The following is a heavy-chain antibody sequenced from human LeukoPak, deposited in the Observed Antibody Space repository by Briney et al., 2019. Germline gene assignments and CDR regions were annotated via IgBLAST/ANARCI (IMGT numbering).Heavy chain of an antibody. CDR3: ATTSYGGNHFDY. Sequence: SVKVSCKASGGTFSSYAISWVRQAPGQGLEWMGRIIPILGIANYAQKFQGRVTMTEDTSTDTAYMELSSLRSEDTAVYYCATTSYGGNHFDYWGQGTLVTVSS. CDR1: GGTFSSYA. D-gene: IGHD4-23*01. J-gene: IGHJ4*02. V-gene: IGHV1-69*04. CDR2: IIPILGIA.